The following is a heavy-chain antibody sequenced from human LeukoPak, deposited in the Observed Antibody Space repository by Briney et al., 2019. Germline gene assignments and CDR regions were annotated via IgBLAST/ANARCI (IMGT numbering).Heavy chain of an antibody. D-gene: IGHD6-13*01. CDR3: AKAPGYSSSWDAFDI. CDR2: IRYDGSNK. J-gene: IGHJ3*02. V-gene: IGHV3-30*02. CDR1: GFTFSSYG. Sequence: GGSLRLSCAASGFTFSSYGMHWVRQAPGKGLEWVAFIRYDGSNKYYADSVKGRFTISRDNSKNTLYLQMNSLRAEDTAVYYCAKAPGYSSSWDAFDIWGQGTMVTVSS.